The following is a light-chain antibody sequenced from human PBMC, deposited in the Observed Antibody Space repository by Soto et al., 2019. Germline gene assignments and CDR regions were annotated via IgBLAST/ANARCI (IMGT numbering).Light chain of an antibody. CDR2: FAS. CDR3: QQADSTPYT. V-gene: IGKV1-39*01. Sequence: DVQMTQSPSSLSASVEDRVTITCRASQSISSYLNWYQHKLGRAPKVLIYFASSLQSEVPSRFSGSGSGTDFTLTIRSLQPEDFATYYCQQADSTPYTFGQGTKLEI. CDR1: QSISSY. J-gene: IGKJ2*01.